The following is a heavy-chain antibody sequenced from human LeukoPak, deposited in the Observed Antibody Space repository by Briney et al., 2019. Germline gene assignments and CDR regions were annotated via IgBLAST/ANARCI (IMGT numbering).Heavy chain of an antibody. D-gene: IGHD5-24*01. CDR1: GGSFSGYY. CDR2: INHSGST. J-gene: IGHJ6*02. CDR3: ASVEMATIARYYYYYGMDV. Sequence: PSETLSLTCAVCGGSFSGYYWSWIRQPPGKGLEWIGEINHSGSTNYNPSLKSRVTISVDTSKNQFSLKLSSVTAADTAVYYCASVEMATIARYYYYYGMDVWGQGTTVTVSS. V-gene: IGHV4-34*01.